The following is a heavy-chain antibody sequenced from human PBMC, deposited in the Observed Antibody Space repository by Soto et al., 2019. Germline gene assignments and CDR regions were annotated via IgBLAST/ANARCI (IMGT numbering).Heavy chain of an antibody. Sequence: SETLSLTCAVYGGSFSGYYWSWIRQPPGKGLEWIGEINHSGSTNYNPSLKSRVTISVDTSKNQFSLKLSSVTAADTAVYYCARGGRIAARPFDYWGQGTLVTVSS. J-gene: IGHJ4*02. D-gene: IGHD6-6*01. CDR1: GGSFSGYY. CDR2: INHSGST. V-gene: IGHV4-34*01. CDR3: ARGGRIAARPFDY.